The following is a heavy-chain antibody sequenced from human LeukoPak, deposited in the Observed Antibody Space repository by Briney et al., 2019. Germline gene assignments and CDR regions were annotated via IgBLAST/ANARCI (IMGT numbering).Heavy chain of an antibody. D-gene: IGHD3-16*02. J-gene: IGHJ4*02. Sequence: GASVKVSCKASGHSFTSYYMHWVRQAPGQGLEWMGIINPSGGGTSYAQKFQGRVTLTRDTSTTTVYMELSSLRSEDTAVYYCARDIPYEVTFGGVTVMGSFVLDYWGQGTLVTVSS. CDR1: GHSFTSYY. CDR3: ARDIPYEVTFGGVTVMGSFVLDY. V-gene: IGHV1-46*01. CDR2: INPSGGGT.